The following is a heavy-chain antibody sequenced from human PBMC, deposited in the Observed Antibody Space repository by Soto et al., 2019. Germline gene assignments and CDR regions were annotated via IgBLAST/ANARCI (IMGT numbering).Heavy chain of an antibody. Sequence: QVQLVQSGAEVKKPGSSVKVSCKASGGTFSSYTISWVRQAPGQGLEWMRRIIPILGIANYAQKFQGRVTITADKPTSTAYMELSSLRSEGTAVYYCARDGTSGYCSGGSCYGSYWYFDLWGRGTLVTVSP. V-gene: IGHV1-69*08. J-gene: IGHJ2*01. CDR3: ARDGTSGYCSGGSCYGSYWYFDL. CDR1: GGTFSSYT. D-gene: IGHD2-15*01. CDR2: IIPILGIA.